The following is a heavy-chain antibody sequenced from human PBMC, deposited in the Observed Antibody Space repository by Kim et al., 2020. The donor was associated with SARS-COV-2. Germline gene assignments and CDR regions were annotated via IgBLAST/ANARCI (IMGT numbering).Heavy chain of an antibody. V-gene: IGHV3-66*01. Sequence: GGSLRLSCAASGFTVSSNYMSWVRQAPGKGLEWVSVIYSGGSTYYADSVKGRFTISRDNSKNTLYLQMNSLRAEDTAVYYCATRFHYYDSSGSIVDAFDIWGQGTMVTVSS. CDR3: ATRFHYYDSSGSIVDAFDI. D-gene: IGHD3-22*01. CDR1: GFTVSSNY. J-gene: IGHJ3*02. CDR2: IYSGGST.